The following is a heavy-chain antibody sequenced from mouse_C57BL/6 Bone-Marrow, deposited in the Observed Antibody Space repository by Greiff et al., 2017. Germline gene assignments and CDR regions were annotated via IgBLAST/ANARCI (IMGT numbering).Heavy chain of an antibody. CDR3: ARNDYDAWFAY. D-gene: IGHD2-4*01. J-gene: IGHJ3*01. V-gene: IGHV3-5*02. Sequence: VQLKESGPGLVKPSQTVSLTCTVTGISITTGNYRWSWIRQFPGNKLEWIGYIYYSGTITYNPSLTSRTTITRDTSKNQFFLEMNSLTAEDTATYYCARNDYDAWFAYWGQGTLVTVSA. CDR1: GISITTGNYR. CDR2: IYYSGTI.